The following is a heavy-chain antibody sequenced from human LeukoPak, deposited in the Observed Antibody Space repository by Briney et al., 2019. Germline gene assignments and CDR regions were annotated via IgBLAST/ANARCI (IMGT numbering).Heavy chain of an antibody. J-gene: IGHJ4*02. V-gene: IGHV3-30*02. CDR2: IRYDGSNK. CDR3: ARERYHGSGAPKYDY. CDR1: GFTFSSYG. Sequence: GGSLRLSCAASGFTFSSYGMHWVRQAPGKGLEWVAFIRYDGSNKYYADSVKGRFTISRDNAKNSLYLQINSLRVEDTSVYYCARERYHGSGAPKYDYWGQGTLVTVSS. D-gene: IGHD3-10*01.